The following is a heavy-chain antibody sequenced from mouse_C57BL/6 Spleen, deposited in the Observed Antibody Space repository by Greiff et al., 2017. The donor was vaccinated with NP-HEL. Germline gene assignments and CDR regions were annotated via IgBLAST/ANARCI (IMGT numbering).Heavy chain of an antibody. CDR2: IDPSDSYT. J-gene: IGHJ1*03. Sequence: QVQLQQPGDELVKPGASVKLSCKASGYTFTSYWMQWVKQRPGQGLEWIGEIDPSDSYTNYNQKFKGKATLTVDTSSSTAYMQLSSLTSEDSAVYYCARRITTVSWSFDVWGTGTTVTVSS. D-gene: IGHD1-1*01. V-gene: IGHV1-50*01. CDR3: ARRITTVSWSFDV. CDR1: GYTFTSYW.